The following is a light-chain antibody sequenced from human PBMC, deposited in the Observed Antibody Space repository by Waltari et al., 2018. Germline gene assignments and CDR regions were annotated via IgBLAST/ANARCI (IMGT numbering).Light chain of an antibody. Sequence: QSALTQPASVSGSPGQSIPISSTGTSSDVGGYNLVSWYQQHPGKAPKLMIYEGSKRPSGVSNRFSGSKSGNTASLTIPGLQAEDEADYYCCSYAGSSTLVFGGGTKLTVL. J-gene: IGLJ2*01. CDR3: CSYAGSSTLV. CDR2: EGS. CDR1: SSDVGGYNL. V-gene: IGLV2-23*01.